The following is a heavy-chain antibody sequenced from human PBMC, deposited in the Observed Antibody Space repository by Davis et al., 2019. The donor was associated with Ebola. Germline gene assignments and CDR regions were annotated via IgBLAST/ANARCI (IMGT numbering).Heavy chain of an antibody. CDR1: GFTFSSYS. CDR3: ARVPTNVEMATIYRYFDL. D-gene: IGHD5-24*01. Sequence: PGGSLRLSCAASGFTFSSYSMNWVRQAPGKGLEWVSYISSSSSTIYYADSVKGRFTISRDNAKNSLYLQMNSLRDEDTAVYYCARVPTNVEMATIYRYFDLWGRGTLVTVSS. V-gene: IGHV3-48*02. J-gene: IGHJ2*01. CDR2: ISSSSSTI.